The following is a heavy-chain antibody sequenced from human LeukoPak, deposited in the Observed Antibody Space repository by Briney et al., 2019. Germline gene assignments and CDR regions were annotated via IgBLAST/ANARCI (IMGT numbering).Heavy chain of an antibody. CDR2: IYYSEST. V-gene: IGHV4-59*01. J-gene: IGHJ4*02. CDR3: ARSKNPYNADY. Sequence: SETLSLTCTVSGGSIGSYYWNWIRQPPGKGLEWIGYIYYSESTNYNPSLKSRVTISVDTSKNQFSLKLSSVTAADTAVYYCARSKNPYNADYWGQGTLVTVSS. D-gene: IGHD5-24*01. CDR1: GGSIGSYY.